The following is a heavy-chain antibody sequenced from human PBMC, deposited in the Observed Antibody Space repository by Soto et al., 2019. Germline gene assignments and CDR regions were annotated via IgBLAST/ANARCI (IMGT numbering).Heavy chain of an antibody. CDR2: INGGNGKT. Sequence: GASVKVSCKASGNTVPNYAIHWVRQAPGQRLEWMGWINGGNGKTYYSENFQGRVTFTRDTSAGTVYMQLSSLTSEDTAVFYCARDDSGFSGSHYIDYFNYWGQGALVTVSS. D-gene: IGHD1-26*01. J-gene: IGHJ4*02. CDR3: ARDDSGFSGSHYIDYFNY. CDR1: GNTVPNYA. V-gene: IGHV1-3*01.